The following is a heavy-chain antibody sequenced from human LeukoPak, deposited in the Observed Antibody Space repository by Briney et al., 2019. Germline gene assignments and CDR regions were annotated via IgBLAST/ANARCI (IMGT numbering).Heavy chain of an antibody. J-gene: IGHJ4*02. CDR3: ARDGRVTTRGPSFDY. D-gene: IGHD4-17*01. CDR1: GYTFTSYY. Sequence: GASVKVSCKASGYTFTSYYMHWVRQAPGQGLEWMGIINPSGGSTSYAQKFQGRVTMTRDMSTSTVYMELSSLRSEDTAVYYCARDGRVTTRGPSFDYWGKGALVTVSS. CDR2: INPSGGST. V-gene: IGHV1-46*01.